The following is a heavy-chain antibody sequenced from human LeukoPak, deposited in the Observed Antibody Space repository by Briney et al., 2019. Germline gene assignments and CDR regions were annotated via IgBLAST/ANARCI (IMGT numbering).Heavy chain of an antibody. D-gene: IGHD2-2*01. Sequence: GGSLRLSCAASGFTFSSYGMHWVRQAPGKGLEWVAVISYDGSNKYYADSVKGRFTISRDNSKNTLYLQMNSQRAEDTAVYYCARDGTGSYHLYYFDHWGQGTLVTVSS. CDR2: ISYDGSNK. V-gene: IGHV3-30*03. CDR3: ARDGTGSYHLYYFDH. J-gene: IGHJ4*02. CDR1: GFTFSSYG.